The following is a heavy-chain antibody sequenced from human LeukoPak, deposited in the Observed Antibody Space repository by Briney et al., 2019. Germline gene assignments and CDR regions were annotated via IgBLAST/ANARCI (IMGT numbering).Heavy chain of an antibody. D-gene: IGHD3-22*01. V-gene: IGHV3-74*03. Sequence: GGSLRLSCAASGFTFSRYWMHWVRQAPGKGLMWVSRISPDGSTTLYADSVKGRSTISRDNAKSTLYLQMNSPRAEDTAVYYCAKAPYYYDSSGKSEDSEYFQHWGQGTLVTVSS. CDR3: AKAPYYYDSSGKSEDSEYFQH. J-gene: IGHJ1*01. CDR1: GFTFSRYW. CDR2: ISPDGSTT.